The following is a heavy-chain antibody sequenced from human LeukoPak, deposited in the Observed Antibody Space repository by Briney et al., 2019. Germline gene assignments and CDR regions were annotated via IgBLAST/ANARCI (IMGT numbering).Heavy chain of an antibody. CDR3: ARGGADYYYYYYMDV. D-gene: IGHD4/OR15-4a*01. V-gene: IGHV3-30*03. CDR2: ISYDKSHR. CDR1: GFTFSRYG. Sequence: GGSLRLSCAASGFTFSRYGMYWVRQAPGKGLEWVALISYDKSHRYYADSVKGRFTISRDNAKNSLYLQMNSLRAEDTAVYYCARGGADYYYYYYMDVWGKGTTVTVSS. J-gene: IGHJ6*03.